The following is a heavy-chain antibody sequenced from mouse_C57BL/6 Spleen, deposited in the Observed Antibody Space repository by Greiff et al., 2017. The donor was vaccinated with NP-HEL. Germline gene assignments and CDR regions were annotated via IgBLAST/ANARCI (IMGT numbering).Heavy chain of an antibody. V-gene: IGHV1-54*01. Sequence: QVQLQQSGAELVRPGTSVKVSCKASGYAFTNYLIEWVKQRPGQGLEWIGVINPGSGGTNYNEKFKGKATLTADKSSSTAYMQLSSLTSEDSAVYFCARSYYYGSEAWFAYWGQGTLVTVSA. D-gene: IGHD1-1*01. J-gene: IGHJ3*01. CDR3: ARSYYYGSEAWFAY. CDR1: GYAFTNYL. CDR2: INPGSGGT.